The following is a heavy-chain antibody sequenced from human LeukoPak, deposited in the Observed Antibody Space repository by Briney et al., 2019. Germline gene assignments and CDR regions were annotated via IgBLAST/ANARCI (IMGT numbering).Heavy chain of an antibody. CDR2: IIPIFGTA. CDR1: GGTFISYA. D-gene: IGHD6-19*01. CDR3: ARAVAGTVYVAFDI. V-gene: IGHV1-69*13. J-gene: IGHJ3*02. Sequence: SVKVSCQASGGTFISYAISWVRQAPGQGLEWMGGIIPIFGTANYAQKFQGRVTITADESTSTAYLELSSLRSEDTAVYYCARAVAGTVYVAFDIWGQGTMVTVSS.